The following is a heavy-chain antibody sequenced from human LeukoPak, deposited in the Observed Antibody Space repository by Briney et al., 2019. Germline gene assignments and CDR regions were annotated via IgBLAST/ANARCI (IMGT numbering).Heavy chain of an antibody. J-gene: IGHJ6*03. CDR3: AKDAKFGGYYYYYMDV. V-gene: IGHV3-23*01. D-gene: IGHD3-10*01. CDR1: GFTFSSYA. Sequence: PGGSLRLSCAASGFTFSSYAMSWVRQAPGKGLEWVSAISGSGSTIYYADSVKGRFTISRDNAKNSLYLQMNSLRAEDTAVYYCAKDAKFGGYYYYYMDVWGKGTTVTISS. CDR2: ISGSGSTI.